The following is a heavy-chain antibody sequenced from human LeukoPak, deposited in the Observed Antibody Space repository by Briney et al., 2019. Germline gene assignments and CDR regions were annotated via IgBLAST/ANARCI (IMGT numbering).Heavy chain of an antibody. Sequence: ASVKVSCKVPGYTLTELSMHWVRQAPGKGLEWMGGFDPEDGETIYAQKFQGRVTMTEDTSTDTAYMELSSLRSEDTAVYYCATVSFGVKRTNYYYYYYMDVWGKGTTVTISS. CDR1: GYTLTELS. CDR2: FDPEDGET. V-gene: IGHV1-24*01. D-gene: IGHD3-16*01. J-gene: IGHJ6*03. CDR3: ATVSFGVKRTNYYYYYYMDV.